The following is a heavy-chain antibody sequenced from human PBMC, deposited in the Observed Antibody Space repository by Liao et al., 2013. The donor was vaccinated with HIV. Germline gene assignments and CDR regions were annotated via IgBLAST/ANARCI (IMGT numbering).Heavy chain of an antibody. J-gene: IGHJ4*02. CDR2: INTSGST. Sequence: QVQLQESGPGLVKPSQTLSLTCTVSGGSLSSRSYYWSWVRQPAGKGLEWIGRINTSGSTNYNPSLKSRVTMSVDTSENQISLRLTSVTAADTAVYYCARGHYDSSSLDYWGQGTLVTVSS. CDR1: GGSLSSRSYY. CDR3: ARGHYDSSSLDY. D-gene: IGHD3-22*01. V-gene: IGHV4-61*02.